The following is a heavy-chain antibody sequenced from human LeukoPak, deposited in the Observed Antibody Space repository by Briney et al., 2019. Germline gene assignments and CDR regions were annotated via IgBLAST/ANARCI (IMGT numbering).Heavy chain of an antibody. V-gene: IGHV4-34*01. Sequence: SETLSLTCAVYGGSFSGYYWSWIRQPPGKGLEWIGEINHSGSTNYNPSLKSRVAISVDTSKNQFSLKLSSVTAADTAVYYCASSYFPAGVYYFDYWGQGTLVTVSS. CDR1: GGSFSGYY. D-gene: IGHD7-27*01. CDR3: ASSYFPAGVYYFDY. J-gene: IGHJ4*02. CDR2: INHSGST.